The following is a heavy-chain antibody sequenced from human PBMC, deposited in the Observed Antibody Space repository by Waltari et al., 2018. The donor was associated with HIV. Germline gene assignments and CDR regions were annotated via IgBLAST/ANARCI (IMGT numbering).Heavy chain of an antibody. CDR1: GGSFSGYY. CDR3: AIGGEYDFWSGYNRADAFDI. CDR2: INHSGST. Sequence: QVQLQQWGAGLLKPSETLSLTCAVYGGSFSGYYWSWIRQPPGKGLEWIGEINHSGSTNYNPSLKSRVTISVDTSKNQFSLKLSSVTAADTAVYYCAIGGEYDFWSGYNRADAFDIWGQGTMVTVSS. J-gene: IGHJ3*02. V-gene: IGHV4-34*01. D-gene: IGHD3-3*01.